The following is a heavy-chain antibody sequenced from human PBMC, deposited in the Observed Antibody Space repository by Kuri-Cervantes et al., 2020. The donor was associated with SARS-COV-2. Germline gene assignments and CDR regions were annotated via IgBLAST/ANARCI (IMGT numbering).Heavy chain of an antibody. CDR3: TRRIQGRTFDY. V-gene: IGHV3-73*01. CDR1: GFTFSSYS. CDR2: IRSKANSYAT. J-gene: IGHJ4*02. Sequence: GESLKISCAASGFTFSSYSMHWVRQASGKGLEWVGRIRSKANSYATAYAASVKGRFTISRDDSKNTAYLQMNSLKTEDTAVYYCTRRIQGRTFDYWGQGTLVTVSS.